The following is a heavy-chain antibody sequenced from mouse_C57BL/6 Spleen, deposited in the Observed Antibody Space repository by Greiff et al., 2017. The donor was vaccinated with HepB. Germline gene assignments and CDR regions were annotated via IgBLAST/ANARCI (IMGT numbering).Heavy chain of an antibody. CDR2: ISSGGSYT. D-gene: IGHD1-3*01. J-gene: IGHJ4*01. CDR3: ARRDNYDAMDY. V-gene: IGHV5-6*01. Sequence: EVQVVESGGDLVKPGWSLKLSCAASGFTFSSYGMSWVRQTPDKRLEWVATISSGGSYTYYPDSVKGRFTISRDNAKNTLYLQMSSLKSEDTAMYYCARRDNYDAMDYWGQGTSVTVSS. CDR1: GFTFSSYG.